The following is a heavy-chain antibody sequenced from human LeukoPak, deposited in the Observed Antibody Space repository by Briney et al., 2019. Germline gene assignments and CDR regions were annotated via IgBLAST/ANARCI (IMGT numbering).Heavy chain of an antibody. Sequence: SETLSLTCTVSGGSINSYYWNWIRQPPGKGLEWIGYIYYSGSTNYNPSLKSRVTISVDTSKNQFSLKLSSVTAADTAVYYCARSTPLQPTYYYDSSGYMSYFDYWGQGTLVTVSS. CDR1: GGSINSYY. J-gene: IGHJ4*02. V-gene: IGHV4-59*01. CDR2: IYYSGST. CDR3: ARSTPLQPTYYYDSSGYMSYFDY. D-gene: IGHD3-22*01.